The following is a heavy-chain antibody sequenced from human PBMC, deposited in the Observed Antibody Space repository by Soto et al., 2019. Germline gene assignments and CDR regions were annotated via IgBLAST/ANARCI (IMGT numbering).Heavy chain of an antibody. J-gene: IGHJ6*02. V-gene: IGHV3-15*01. D-gene: IGHD2-2*01. CDR3: TTLSYLYYDGMDA. CDR2: IKSKVDGGTA. Sequence: GGSLRLSCEASGFTFSNAWMNWVRQGPGKGLEWLGRIKSKVDGGTADYGAATKGRFSISRDDLKNMLYLQMNSLKPDDTAVYYCTTLSYLYYDGMDAWGQGTTVTVSS. CDR1: GFTFSNAW.